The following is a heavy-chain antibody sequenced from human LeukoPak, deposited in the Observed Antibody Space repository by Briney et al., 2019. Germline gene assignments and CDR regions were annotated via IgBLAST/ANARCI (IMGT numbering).Heavy chain of an antibody. V-gene: IGHV3-11*01. CDR1: GLRFSDYY. Sequence: GGSLRLSCAASGLRFSDYYVSWIRQAPGKGLQWVSYISSGGDIMHYADSVKGRFTSSRDNAKNSGYLEMNSLGAEDTAVYYCAKAPVTSCRGAYCYPFDYWGQGTLVTVSS. J-gene: IGHJ4*02. CDR2: ISSGGDIM. CDR3: AKAPVTSCRGAYCYPFDY. D-gene: IGHD2-21*01.